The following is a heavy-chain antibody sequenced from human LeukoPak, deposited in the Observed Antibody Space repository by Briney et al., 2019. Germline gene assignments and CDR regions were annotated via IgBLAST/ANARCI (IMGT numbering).Heavy chain of an antibody. Sequence: ASVKVSCKASGYTFTGYYMHWVRQAPGQGLEWMGWINPNSGGTNYAQKFQGRVTMTRDTSISTAYMELSSLRSEDTAVYYCARGYCSGGSCYYYYGMDVWGQGTTVTVSS. CDR3: ARGYCSGGSCYYYYGMDV. J-gene: IGHJ6*02. V-gene: IGHV1-2*02. CDR2: INPNSGGT. D-gene: IGHD2-15*01. CDR1: GYTFTGYY.